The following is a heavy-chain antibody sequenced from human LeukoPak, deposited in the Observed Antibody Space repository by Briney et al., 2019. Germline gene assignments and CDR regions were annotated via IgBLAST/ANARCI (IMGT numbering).Heavy chain of an antibody. CDR2: IIPIFGTA. J-gene: IGHJ5*02. V-gene: IGHV1-69*05. CDR1: GGTFSSYA. CDR3: ARNVVPAAMGGYTYWFDP. D-gene: IGHD2-2*01. Sequence: ASVKVSCKASGGTFSSYAISWVRQAPGQGLEWMGGIIPIFGTANYAQKLQGRVTITTDESTSTAYMELSSLRSEDTAVYYCARNVVPAAMGGYTYWFDPWGQGTLVTVSS.